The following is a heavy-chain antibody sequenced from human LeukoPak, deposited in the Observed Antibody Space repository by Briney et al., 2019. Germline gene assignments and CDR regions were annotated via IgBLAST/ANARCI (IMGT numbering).Heavy chain of an antibody. CDR1: GYTFTSYA. CDR2: INAGNGNT. CDR3: ARAGQWQYYFDY. D-gene: IGHD6-19*01. V-gene: IGHV1-3*01. Sequence: GASVKVSCKASGYTFTSYAMHWVRQAPGQRLEWMGWINAGNGNTKYSQKFQGRVTITRDTSASTAYMELSSLRSEGTAVYYCARAGQWQYYFDYWGQGTLVTVSS. J-gene: IGHJ4*02.